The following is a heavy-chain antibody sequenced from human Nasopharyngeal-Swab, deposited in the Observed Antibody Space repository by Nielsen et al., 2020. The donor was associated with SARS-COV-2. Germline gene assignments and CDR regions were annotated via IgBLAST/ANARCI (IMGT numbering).Heavy chain of an antibody. V-gene: IGHV1-24*01. D-gene: IGHD6-19*01. CDR3: ATPIKPLAEIKY. CDR1: GYTLTELS. Sequence: ALVKVSCKVSGYTLTELSMHWVRQAPGKGLEWMGGFDPEDGETIYAQKFQGRVTMTEDTSTDTAYMELSSLRSEDTAVYYCATPIKPLAEIKYWGQGTLVTVSS. CDR2: FDPEDGET. J-gene: IGHJ4*02.